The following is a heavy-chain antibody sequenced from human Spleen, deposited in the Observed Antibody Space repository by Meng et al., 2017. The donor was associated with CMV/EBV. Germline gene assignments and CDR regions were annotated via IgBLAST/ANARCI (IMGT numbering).Heavy chain of an antibody. CDR3: ARTNRPIVEVPTDAYYFYGMDV. D-gene: IGHD2-2*01. CDR2: ISAYNGNT. J-gene: IGHJ6*02. Sequence: ASVKVSCKASGYTFTSYGISWVRQAPGQGLEWMGWISAYNGNTNYAQKLQGRVTMTTDTSTSTAYMELRSLRSDDTAVYYCARTNRPIVEVPTDAYYFYGMDVWGQGTTVTVSS. V-gene: IGHV1-18*01. CDR1: GYTFTSYG.